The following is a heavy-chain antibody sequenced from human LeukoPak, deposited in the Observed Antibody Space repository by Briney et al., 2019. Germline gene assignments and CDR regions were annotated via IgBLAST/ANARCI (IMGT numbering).Heavy chain of an antibody. CDR3: ARVGRRYCSSTSCYARHLGTGYYFDY. CDR1: GGSFSSGSYY. CDR2: IYYSGST. V-gene: IGHV4-61*01. D-gene: IGHD2-2*01. Sequence: SETLSLTCTVSGGSFSSGSYYWSWIRQPPGKGLEWIGYIYYSGSTNYNPSLKSRVTISVDTSKNQFSLKLSSVTAADTAVYYCARVGRRYCSSTSCYARHLGTGYYFDYWGQGTLVTVSS. J-gene: IGHJ4*02.